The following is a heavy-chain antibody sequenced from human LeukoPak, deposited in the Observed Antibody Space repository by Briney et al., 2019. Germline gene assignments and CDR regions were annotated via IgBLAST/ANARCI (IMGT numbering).Heavy chain of an antibody. J-gene: IGHJ6*03. V-gene: IGHV3-48*01. CDR2: IGTSSTTI. CDR3: ARFAAGGSYYYYVDV. CDR1: GFTFSSYT. Sequence: GGSLRLSCAASGFTFSSYTMNWVRQPPGKGLEWVSNIGTSSTTIYYADSVKGRFTISRDNAKNSLYLQMNSPRADDTAVYYCARFAAGGSYYYYVDVWAKGPRSPSP. D-gene: IGHD6-25*01.